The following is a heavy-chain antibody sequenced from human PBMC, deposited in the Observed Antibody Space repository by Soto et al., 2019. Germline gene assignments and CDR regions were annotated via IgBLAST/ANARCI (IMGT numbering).Heavy chain of an antibody. J-gene: IGHJ6*02. CDR3: AKDLVYCGRSSCDGIDYNYFALDA. Sequence: GESLKISCAASGFSFSRHAMSWVRQAPGKGLEQVSLIRGSGTSPCYAASVEGRFTISRDNSDNTLSLQMQNLRADDTAVYFCAKDLVYCGRSSCDGIDYNYFALDAWGRGTTVTVSS. CDR2: IRGSGTSP. CDR1: GFSFSRHA. D-gene: IGHD1-26*01. V-gene: IGHV3-23*01.